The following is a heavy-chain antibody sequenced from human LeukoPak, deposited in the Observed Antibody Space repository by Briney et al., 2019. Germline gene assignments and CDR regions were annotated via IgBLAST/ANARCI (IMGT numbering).Heavy chain of an antibody. D-gene: IGHD3-9*01. CDR3: ARGAYDILTGYYRGMPVGYFDY. CDR2: MYHSGST. Sequence: SQTLSLTCAVSGGSISSGGYSWSWIRQPPGKGLEWIGYMYHSGSTYYNPSLKSRVTISVDRSKNQLSLKLSSVTAADTAVYYCARGAYDILTGYYRGMPVGYFDYWGQGTLVTVSS. J-gene: IGHJ4*02. CDR1: GGSISSGGYS. V-gene: IGHV4-30-2*01.